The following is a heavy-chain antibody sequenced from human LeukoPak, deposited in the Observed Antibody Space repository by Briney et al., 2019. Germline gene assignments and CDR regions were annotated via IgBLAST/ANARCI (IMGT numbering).Heavy chain of an antibody. CDR1: GDSISSSY. CDR2: VFHTGDT. Sequence: SSEALSLTCTVSGDSISSSYWSWIRQPPGKGLEWIGYVFHTGDTNSNPSLKSRVTVSLDTSKRQVSLRLTSVTAADTAVYYCARHPFATPFDRWGQGALVTVSS. D-gene: IGHD2-15*01. CDR3: ARHPFATPFDR. J-gene: IGHJ5*02. V-gene: IGHV4-59*08.